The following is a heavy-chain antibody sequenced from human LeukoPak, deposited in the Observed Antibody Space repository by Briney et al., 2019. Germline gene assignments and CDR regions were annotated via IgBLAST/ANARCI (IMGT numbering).Heavy chain of an antibody. CDR3: AREGSGWFNYYYYYMDV. D-gene: IGHD6-19*01. V-gene: IGHV3-64*01. Sequence: GGSLRLSCVASGFTFSSYAMHWVRQAPGKGLEYVSAISSNGGSTYYANSVNGRFTISRDNSKNTLYLQMGSLRAEDMAVYYCAREGSGWFNYYYYYMDVWGKGTTVTVSS. CDR2: ISSNGGST. J-gene: IGHJ6*03. CDR1: GFTFSSYA.